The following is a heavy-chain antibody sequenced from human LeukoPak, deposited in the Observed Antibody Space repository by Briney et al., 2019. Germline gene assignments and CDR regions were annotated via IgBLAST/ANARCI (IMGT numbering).Heavy chain of an antibody. Sequence: GASVKVSCKASGFTFTDYYIHWVRQAPGQGLEWMGRIIPMLNTSNYAQKFQGRVTLIADKSASTAFMELSGLRSEDTAVYFCVSMSKVTDWGQGTLVTVSS. V-gene: IGHV1-69*08. J-gene: IGHJ4*02. CDR1: GFTFTDYY. CDR2: IIPMLNTS. CDR3: VSMSKVTD. D-gene: IGHD4-11*01.